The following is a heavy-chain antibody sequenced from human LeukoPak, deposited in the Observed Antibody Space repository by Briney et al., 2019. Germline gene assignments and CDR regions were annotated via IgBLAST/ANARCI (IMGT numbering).Heavy chain of an antibody. CDR3: ARPTYCSGGSCYSAPYNY. CDR1: GGTFSSYA. Sequence: SVKVSCKASGGTFSSYAICWVRQAPGQGLEWMGGIIPTFGTANYAQKFQGRVTITADKSTSTAYMELSSLRSEDTAVYYCARPTYCSGGSCYSAPYNYWGQGTLVTVSS. V-gene: IGHV1-69*06. D-gene: IGHD2-15*01. CDR2: IIPTFGTA. J-gene: IGHJ4*02.